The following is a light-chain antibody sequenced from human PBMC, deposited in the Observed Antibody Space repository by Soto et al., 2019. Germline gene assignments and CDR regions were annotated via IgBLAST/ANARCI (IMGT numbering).Light chain of an antibody. J-gene: IGLJ2*01. CDR1: TGAVIYDFW. CDR3: LFYRGGRVI. V-gene: IGLV7-43*01. Sequence: QAVVTQEPSLTVSPGGTVTLTCASSTGAVIYDFWPNWFQQKPGQAPRGLIYTTDNKHSWTPARFSGSLLGGKAALTLSGAQPEDEADYYCLFYRGGRVIFGGGTKVTVL. CDR2: TTD.